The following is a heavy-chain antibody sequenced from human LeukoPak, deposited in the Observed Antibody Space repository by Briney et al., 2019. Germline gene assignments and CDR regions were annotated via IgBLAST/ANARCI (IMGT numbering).Heavy chain of an antibody. CDR2: IYYSGST. V-gene: IGHV4-39*01. J-gene: IGHJ5*02. D-gene: IGHD6-6*01. CDR3: ARRTGSSSSRWFDP. Sequence: SETLSLTCTVSGGSISSSSDYWGWIRQPPGKGLEWIANIYYSGSTFYNPSLESRVTISVDTSKNQFSLKLSSVTAADTAVYYCARRTGSSSSRWFDPWGKGTLVTVSS. CDR1: GGSISSSSDY.